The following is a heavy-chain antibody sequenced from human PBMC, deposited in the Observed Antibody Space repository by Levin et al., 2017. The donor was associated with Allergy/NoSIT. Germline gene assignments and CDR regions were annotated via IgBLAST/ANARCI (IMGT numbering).Heavy chain of an antibody. D-gene: IGHD6-13*01. Sequence: KVSCKGSGYSFTSYWIGWVRQMPGKGLEWMGIIYPGDSDTRYSPSFQGQVTISADKSISTAYLQWSSLKASDTAMYYCARRLGIAAAGMEGLNPNWFDPWGQGTLVTVSS. CDR3: ARRLGIAAAGMEGLNPNWFDP. V-gene: IGHV5-51*01. CDR2: IYPGDSDT. CDR1: GYSFTSYW. J-gene: IGHJ5*02.